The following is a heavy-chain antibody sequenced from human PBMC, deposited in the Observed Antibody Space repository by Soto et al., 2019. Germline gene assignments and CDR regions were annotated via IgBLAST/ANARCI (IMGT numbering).Heavy chain of an antibody. D-gene: IGHD1-1*01. V-gene: IGHV3-30*03. CDR1: GLTFSSYG. J-gene: IGHJ4*02. Sequence: GGSLRLSCAASGLTFSSYGMHWVRQAPGKGLEWVAVISYDGSNKYYADSVKGRFTISRDNSKNTLYLQMNSLRAEDTAVYYCAMAQSNWNFDYWGQGTLVTVSS. CDR2: ISYDGSNK. CDR3: AMAQSNWNFDY.